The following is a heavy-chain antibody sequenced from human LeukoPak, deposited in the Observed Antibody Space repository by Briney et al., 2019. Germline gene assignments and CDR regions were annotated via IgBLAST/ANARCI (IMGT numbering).Heavy chain of an antibody. Sequence: PGGSLRLSCAASGFTFSSYAMSWVRQAPGKGLEWVSTISASGPYYAGAVRGRFTISRDNSRNTLSLQMDSLRAEDTAVYYCAKDHESDGYPCLDHWGLGTLVTVSS. CDR2: ISASGP. CDR1: GFTFSSYA. V-gene: IGHV3-23*01. D-gene: IGHD3-22*01. CDR3: AKDHESDGYPCLDH. J-gene: IGHJ4*01.